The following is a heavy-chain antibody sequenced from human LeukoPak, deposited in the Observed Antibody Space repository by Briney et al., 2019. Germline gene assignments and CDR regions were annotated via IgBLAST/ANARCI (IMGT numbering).Heavy chain of an antibody. Sequence: ASVKVSCKASGYTFTSYGISWVRQAPGQGLEWMGWISAYNGNTNYAQKLQGRVTMTTDTSTSTAYMELRSLRSDDTAVYYCARDRSSSWYAGRAFDIWGQGTMVTVSS. CDR1: GYTFTSYG. CDR2: ISAYNGNT. J-gene: IGHJ3*02. CDR3: ARDRSSSWYAGRAFDI. V-gene: IGHV1-18*01. D-gene: IGHD6-13*01.